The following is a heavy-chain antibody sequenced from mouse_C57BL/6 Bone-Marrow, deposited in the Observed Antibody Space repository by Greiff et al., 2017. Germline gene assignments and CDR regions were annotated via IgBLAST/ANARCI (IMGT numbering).Heavy chain of an antibody. Sequence: EVQLMESGGDLVKPGGSLKLSCAASGFTFSSYGMSWVRQTPDKRLEWVATISSGGSYTSYPDSVKGRFTISRDNAKNTLYLQMSSLKSEDTARYYCERQNYRAYWGQGTLVTVSA. V-gene: IGHV5-6*01. CDR2: ISSGGSYT. J-gene: IGHJ3*01. CDR3: ERQNYRAY. CDR1: GFTFSSYG. D-gene: IGHD2-1*01.